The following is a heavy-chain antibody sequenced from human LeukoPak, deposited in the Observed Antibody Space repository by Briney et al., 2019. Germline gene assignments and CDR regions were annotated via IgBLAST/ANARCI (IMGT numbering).Heavy chain of an antibody. J-gene: IGHJ6*02. D-gene: IGHD3-10*01. CDR1: GFSTSTSY. Sequence: PSETLSLTCTVSGFSTSTSYWSWIRQPPGMGLEWIGYIYHTGDTNSNPSLKSRVTISVDTSKNQFSLKLSSVTAADTAVYYCASDRIDYGSGSYYKGVDYGMDVWGQGTTVTVSS. CDR3: ASDRIDYGSGSYYKGVDYGMDV. CDR2: IYHTGDT. V-gene: IGHV4-59*12.